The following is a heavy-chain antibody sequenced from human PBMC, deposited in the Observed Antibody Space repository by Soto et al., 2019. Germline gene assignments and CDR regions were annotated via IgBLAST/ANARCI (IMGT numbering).Heavy chain of an antibody. V-gene: IGHV4-31*03. CDR1: GGSISSGGYY. Sequence: QVQLQESGPGLVKPSQTLSLTCTVSGGSISSGGYYWSWIRQHPGKGLEWIGYIYYSGSTYYNPSLKRRVTISVDTSKNQFSLKLSSVTAADTAVYYCARDWKHYYDSSGYFDYWGQGTLVTVSS. CDR2: IYYSGST. CDR3: ARDWKHYYDSSGYFDY. D-gene: IGHD3-22*01. J-gene: IGHJ4*02.